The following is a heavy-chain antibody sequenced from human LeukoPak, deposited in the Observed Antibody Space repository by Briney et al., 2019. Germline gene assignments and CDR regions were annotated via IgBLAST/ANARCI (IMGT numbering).Heavy chain of an antibody. J-gene: IGHJ6*03. V-gene: IGHV4-61*02. CDR3: ASSGPVYFYYYMDV. CDR1: GGSISSGSYY. D-gene: IGHD3-9*01. CDR2: IYTSGST. Sequence: SQTLSLTCTVSGGSISSGSYYWSWIRQPAGKGLEWIGRIYTSGSTNYNPSLKSRVTISVDTSKNQFSLKLSSATAADTAVYYCASSGPVYFYYYMDVWGKGTTVTVSS.